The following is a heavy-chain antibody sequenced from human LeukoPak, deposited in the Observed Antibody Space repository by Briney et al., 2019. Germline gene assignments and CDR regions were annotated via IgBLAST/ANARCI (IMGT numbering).Heavy chain of an antibody. D-gene: IGHD1-20*01. V-gene: IGHV3-21*05. CDR1: GFTSSDYS. Sequence: GGSLRLSCAASGFTSSDYSMNWVRRAPGRGLEWISYIGLASGFVSYADSVKGRFTISSDTARNSVYLQMNSLRAEDTAVYYCARDHNWAFDSWGQGTLVTVSP. J-gene: IGHJ4*02. CDR3: ARDHNWAFDS. CDR2: IGLASGFV.